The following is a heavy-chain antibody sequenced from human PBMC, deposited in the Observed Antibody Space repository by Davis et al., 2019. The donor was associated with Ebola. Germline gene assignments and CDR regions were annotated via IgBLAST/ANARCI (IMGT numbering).Heavy chain of an antibody. J-gene: IGHJ4*02. CDR3: VRDYLFAFDS. V-gene: IGHV3-48*02. CDR1: GFTFTSYS. CDR2: INTRGDAR. Sequence: PGGSLRLSCVTSGFTFTSYSFNWIRQTPGNGLEWIAHINTRGDARVYADSVRGRFTISRDDAANSLSLQMDSLKHEDTAVYYCVRDYLFAFDSWGQGTPVTVSS. D-gene: IGHD3-10*02.